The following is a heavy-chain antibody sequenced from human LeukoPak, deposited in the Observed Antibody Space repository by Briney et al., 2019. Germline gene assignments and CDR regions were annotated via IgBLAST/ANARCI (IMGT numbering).Heavy chain of an antibody. CDR2: IKSKTDGGTT. CDR3: TTDTPITMIPYDY. V-gene: IGHV3-15*01. D-gene: IGHD3-22*01. CDR1: GFTFSNAW. Sequence: GGSLRLSCAASGFTFSNAWMSWVRQAPGKGLEWVGRIKSKTDGGTTDYAAPVKGRFTISRDDSKNTLYLQMNSLKTEDTAVYYCTTDTPITMIPYDYWGQGTLVTVSS. J-gene: IGHJ4*02.